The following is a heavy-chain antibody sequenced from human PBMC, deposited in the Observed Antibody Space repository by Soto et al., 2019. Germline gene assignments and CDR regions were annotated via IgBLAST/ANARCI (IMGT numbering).Heavy chain of an antibody. D-gene: IGHD2-15*01. Sequence: QVQLQESGPGLVKPSETLSLTCTVSGGSISSYYWSWIRQPPGKGLEWIGYIYYSGSTNYNPSLKSRVTISVYTSKNQFSLKLSSVTAADTAVYYCARAADCSGGSCYELNWYVELWGRGTLVTVSS. V-gene: IGHV4-59*01. CDR2: IYYSGST. CDR3: ARAADCSGGSCYELNWYVEL. CDR1: GGSISSYY. J-gene: IGHJ2*01.